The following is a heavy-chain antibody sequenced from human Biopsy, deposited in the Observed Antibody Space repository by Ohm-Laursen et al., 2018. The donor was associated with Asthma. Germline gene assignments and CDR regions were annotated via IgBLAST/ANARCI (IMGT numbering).Heavy chain of an antibody. V-gene: IGHV3-30*18. CDR1: GFVFRSHA. CDR2: VSYDGGVA. D-gene: IGHD3-3*01. Sequence: SLRLSCAASGFVFRSHAMHWVRQAPGKGLEWVAVVSYDGGVAHYADSMKGRFTISRDNAKSTLYLQMNRLRTDDTAVYFCAKRRGYSDLTDFDHWGQGTLVTISS. CDR3: AKRRGYSDLTDFDH. J-gene: IGHJ4*02.